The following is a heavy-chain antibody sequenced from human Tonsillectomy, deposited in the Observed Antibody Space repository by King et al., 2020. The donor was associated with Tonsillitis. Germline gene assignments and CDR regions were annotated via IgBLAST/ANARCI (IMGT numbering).Heavy chain of an antibody. CDR1: GGSISSSDHY. V-gene: IGHV4-39*01. CDR3: VRYVSGSFDY. J-gene: IGHJ4*02. D-gene: IGHD1-26*01. CDR2: LSDSGDI. Sequence: LQLQESGPGVVKPSETLSLTCTVSGGSISSSDHYWAWIRQPPGKGLEWIGYLSDSGDIFYNPSLRRRITISGGTSENRFSLRLTSVTAADTAVYFCVRYVSGSFDYWGQGALVTVSS.